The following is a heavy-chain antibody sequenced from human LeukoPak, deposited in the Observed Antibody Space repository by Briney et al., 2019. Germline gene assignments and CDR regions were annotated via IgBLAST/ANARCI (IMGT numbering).Heavy chain of an antibody. J-gene: IGHJ4*02. CDR3: ARVSFTYGPLDS. CDR2: TYFTGST. Sequence: SETLSLTCNVSRGSISSGGHYWSWIRQRPGKGLEWMGYTYFTGSTYYNPSLQNRLIISADTSMTQFSLRLRSVTAADTAVYYCARVSFTYGPLDSWGPGILVTVSS. D-gene: IGHD4-17*01. CDR1: RGSISSGGHY. V-gene: IGHV4-31*03.